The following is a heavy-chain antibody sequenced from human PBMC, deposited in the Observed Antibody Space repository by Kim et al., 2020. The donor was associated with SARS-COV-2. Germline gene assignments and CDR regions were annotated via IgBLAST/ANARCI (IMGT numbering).Heavy chain of an antibody. CDR1: GGSITTNY. Sequence: SETLSLTCTVSGGSITTNYWSWIRQPPGKGLEWIGFIKYSGTTNYNPSLKSRVTISVDTSKTQFSLRLSSVTAADTAVYYCARGRENPNWFDPWGQGALVTVSS. V-gene: IGHV4-59*01. J-gene: IGHJ5*02. CDR3: ARGRENPNWFDP. CDR2: IKYSGTT.